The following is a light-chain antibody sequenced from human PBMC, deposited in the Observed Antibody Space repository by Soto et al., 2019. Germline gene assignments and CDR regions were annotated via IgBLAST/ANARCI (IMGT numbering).Light chain of an antibody. J-gene: IGLJ3*02. CDR1: SGDIGNYDL. CDR3: CSYAGGGAWV. CDR2: EVS. Sequence: QSVLTQPASVSGSPGQSITISCTGSSGDIGNYDLVSWYQQIPGRAPKLMIFEVSRRPSGVSGRFSGSKSGNTASLTISGLQAEDEADFHCCSYAGGGAWVFGGGTQLTVL. V-gene: IGLV2-23*02.